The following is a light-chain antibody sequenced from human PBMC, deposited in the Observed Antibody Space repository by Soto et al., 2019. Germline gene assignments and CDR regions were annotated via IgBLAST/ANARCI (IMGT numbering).Light chain of an antibody. CDR3: QQYKSYSRT. V-gene: IGKV1-5*03. J-gene: IGKJ1*01. CDR1: QSIGSW. Sequence: DIQMTQSPSTLSASVGDRVTITCRASQSIGSWLAWYQQKPGKAPNLLIYQASSLESGVPSRFSGSGSGTEFTLTISSLQPDDCATYYCQQYKSYSRTFGQGTKVEIK. CDR2: QAS.